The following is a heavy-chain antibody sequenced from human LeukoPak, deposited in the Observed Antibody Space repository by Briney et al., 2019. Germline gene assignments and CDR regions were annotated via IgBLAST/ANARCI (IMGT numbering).Heavy chain of an antibody. Sequence: SDTLSLTCAVSGYSISSRNWWGWIRPSPGKGLEWIGYTYYRGSTYYNPSLESRVTMSLDASKNQLSLKLSSVTAADTAVYYCAITPGYYDSSGYYLDDAFDIWGQGTMVTVSS. CDR1: GYSISSRNW. D-gene: IGHD3-22*01. CDR2: TYYRGST. CDR3: AITPGYYDSSGYYLDDAFDI. V-gene: IGHV4-28*01. J-gene: IGHJ3*02.